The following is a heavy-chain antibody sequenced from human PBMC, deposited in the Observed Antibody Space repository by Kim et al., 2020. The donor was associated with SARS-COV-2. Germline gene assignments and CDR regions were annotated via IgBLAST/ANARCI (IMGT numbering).Heavy chain of an antibody. Sequence: ASVKVSCKASGYTFTSYDMNWVRQAPGQGLEWMGWINTNTGNPMYAQGFTGRFVFTLDTSVSTAYMQISSLKAEDTAVYYCARWYCNIYYHYGMDVWGQGTTVTVSS. CDR3: ARWYCNIYYHYGMDV. CDR2: INTNTGNP. J-gene: IGHJ6*02. CDR1: GYTFTSYD. V-gene: IGHV7-4-1*02. D-gene: IGHD4-4*01.